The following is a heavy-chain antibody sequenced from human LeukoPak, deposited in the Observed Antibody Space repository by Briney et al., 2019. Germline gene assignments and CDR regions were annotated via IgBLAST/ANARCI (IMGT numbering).Heavy chain of an antibody. J-gene: IGHJ6*02. V-gene: IGHV3-33*07. CDR1: GFTFSRYG. CDR3: AREPGYYYYYGMDV. Sequence: PGGSLRLSCSASGFTFSRYGMYWVRQAPGKGLEWVAVIWFDGSNIYYEDSVKGRFTISRDNSKNTLYLQMNSLRAEDTAVYYCAREPGYYYYYGMDVWGQGTTVTVSS. CDR2: IWFDGSNI.